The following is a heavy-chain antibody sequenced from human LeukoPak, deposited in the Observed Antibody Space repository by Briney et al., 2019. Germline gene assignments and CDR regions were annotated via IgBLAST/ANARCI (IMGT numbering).Heavy chain of an antibody. V-gene: IGHV3-30*18. CDR3: ANSPTYCSSTSCYINY. CDR2: ISDDGSNE. Sequence: GGSLRLSCAASGFTFSSYGMHWVRQAPGKGLEWVAVISDDGSNEYYVDSVKGRFTISRDNSKNTLYLQMNSLRAEDTAVYYCANSPTYCSSTSCYINYWGQGTLVTVSS. J-gene: IGHJ4*02. CDR1: GFTFSSYG. D-gene: IGHD2-2*02.